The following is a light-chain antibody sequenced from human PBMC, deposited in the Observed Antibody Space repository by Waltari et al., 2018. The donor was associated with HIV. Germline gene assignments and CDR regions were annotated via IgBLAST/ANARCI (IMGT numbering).Light chain of an antibody. CDR1: QRIRSN. Sequence: EIVMTQSPATLSVSPGERVTLSCRASQRIRSNLVWYQQKPGQAPRPLIYRAASRATGIPARFSGSGSGTEFTLTISSLQSEDFALYYCQQYNNFPLTFGGGTKVEIK. J-gene: IGKJ4*02. V-gene: IGKV3-15*01. CDR3: QQYNNFPLT. CDR2: RAA.